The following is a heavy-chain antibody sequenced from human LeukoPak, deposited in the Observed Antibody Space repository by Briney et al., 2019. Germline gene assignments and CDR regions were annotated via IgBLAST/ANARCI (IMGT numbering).Heavy chain of an antibody. J-gene: IGHJ4*02. CDR3: ARADGGVRGYYFDN. V-gene: IGHV4-31*03. CDR1: GASISSGGYY. CDR2: IYYGGST. Sequence: PSETLSLTCTVSGASISSGGYYWSWVRQDPGKGLEWIGYIYYGGSTYYNPSLKSRITISVDTSKNQFSLELSSVTAADTAVYFCARADGGVRGYYFDNWGQG. D-gene: IGHD3-10*01.